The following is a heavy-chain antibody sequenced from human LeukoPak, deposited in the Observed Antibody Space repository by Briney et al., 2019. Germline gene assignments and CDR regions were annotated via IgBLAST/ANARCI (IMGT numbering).Heavy chain of an antibody. CDR2: INHSGCT. CDR3: ARATYSSSWFY. Sequence: SETLSLTCAVYGGSFSGYYWSWIRHPPGKGLEWIGEINHSGCTNYNPSLKSRVTISVDTSKNQFSLKLSSVTAADTAVYYCARATYSSSWFYWGQGTLVTVSS. J-gene: IGHJ4*02. V-gene: IGHV4-34*01. CDR1: GGSFSGYY. D-gene: IGHD6-13*01.